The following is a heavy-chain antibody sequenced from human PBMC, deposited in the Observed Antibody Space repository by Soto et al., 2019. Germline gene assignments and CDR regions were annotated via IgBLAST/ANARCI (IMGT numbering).Heavy chain of an antibody. J-gene: IGHJ4*02. CDR2: IGAYNGNT. D-gene: IGHD2-21*02. V-gene: IGHV1-18*01. CDR1: GYTFSQYG. Sequence: ASVKVSCKASGYTFSQYGISWVRQAPGQGLEWMGWIGAYNGNTKYVQKFQGRVTMTTDTSTSTAYMELGSLRSDDTAVYYCARAGAEVTTHLDWWGQGTLVTVSS. CDR3: ARAGAEVTTHLDW.